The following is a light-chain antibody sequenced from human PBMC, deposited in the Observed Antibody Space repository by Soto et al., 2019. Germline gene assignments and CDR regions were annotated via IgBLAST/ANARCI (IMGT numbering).Light chain of an antibody. Sequence: EIVLTQSPATLSLSPGERATLSCRASQSVSSYLAWYQQKPGQAPRILIYDASNRATGIPARFSGSGSRTDFTLTISSLDPEDCAVYYCQQRSNWPPTFGGGIKVEIK. V-gene: IGKV3-11*01. CDR3: QQRSNWPPT. CDR1: QSVSSY. CDR2: DAS. J-gene: IGKJ4*01.